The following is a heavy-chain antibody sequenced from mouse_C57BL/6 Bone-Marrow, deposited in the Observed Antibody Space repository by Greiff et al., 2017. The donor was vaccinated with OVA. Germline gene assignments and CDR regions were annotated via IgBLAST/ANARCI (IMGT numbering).Heavy chain of an antibody. Sequence: QVQLQQPGAELVRPGSSVKLSCKASGYTFTSYWMHWVKQRPIQGLEWIGNIDPSDSETHYNQKFKDKATLTVDKSSSTAYMQLSSLTSEDSAVYYCARERTYYSNYEAAYWGQGTLVTVSA. J-gene: IGHJ3*01. CDR3: ARERTYYSNYEAAY. D-gene: IGHD2-5*01. V-gene: IGHV1-52*01. CDR1: GYTFTSYW. CDR2: IDPSDSET.